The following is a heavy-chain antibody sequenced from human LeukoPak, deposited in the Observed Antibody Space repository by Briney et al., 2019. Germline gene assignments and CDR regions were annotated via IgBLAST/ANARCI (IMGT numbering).Heavy chain of an antibody. CDR3: ARENGYRHSSLYMDV. Sequence: GASVKVSCKASGYTFTSYAMHWVRQAPGQRLEWMGWINPGNGNTKYSQEFQGRVTITRDTSASTAYMELSSLGSEDMAVYYCARENGYRHSSLYMDVWGKGTTVTVSS. V-gene: IGHV1-3*03. CDR2: INPGNGNT. J-gene: IGHJ6*03. CDR1: GYTFTSYA. D-gene: IGHD5-18*01.